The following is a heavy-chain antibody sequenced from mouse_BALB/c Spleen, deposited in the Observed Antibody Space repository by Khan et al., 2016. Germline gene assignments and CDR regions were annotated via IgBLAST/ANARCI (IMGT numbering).Heavy chain of an antibody. CDR2: INPRTDFT. CDR1: GYTFTSYS. CDR3: ERLGLGH. J-gene: IGHJ2*01. D-gene: IGHD4-1*01. Sequence: QVQLQQSGAELARPGASVKMSCKASGYTFTSYSMHWVKQRPGQGLEWIGYINPRTDFTNYNQKFKDRSTLTADKSSSTAYMQLSSLTFEGPAVYYCERLGLGHWGHATTLTASS. V-gene: IGHV1-4*01.